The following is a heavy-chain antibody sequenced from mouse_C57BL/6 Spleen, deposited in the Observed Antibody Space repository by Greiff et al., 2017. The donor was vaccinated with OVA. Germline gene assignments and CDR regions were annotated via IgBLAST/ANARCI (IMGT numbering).Heavy chain of an antibody. CDR3: ARTYGIPGYLNY. Sequence: VQLQQSGPELVKPGASVKISCKASGYTFTDYYMNWVKQSHGKSLEWIGDINPNNGGTSYNQKFKGKATLTVDKSSSTAYMELRSLTSEDSAVYYCARTYGIPGYLNYWGQGTTLTVSS. CDR1: GYTFTDYY. J-gene: IGHJ2*01. D-gene: IGHD1-1*02. V-gene: IGHV1-26*01. CDR2: INPNNGGT.